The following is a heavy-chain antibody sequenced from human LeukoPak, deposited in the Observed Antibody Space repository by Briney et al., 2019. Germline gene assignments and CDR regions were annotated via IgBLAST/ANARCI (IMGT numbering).Heavy chain of an antibody. D-gene: IGHD2-2*01. CDR2: ISSSSNYI. J-gene: IGHJ6*03. CDR3: ARDQEIVVVPAAMGPPQYYYYMDV. CDR1: GFTFSSYS. V-gene: IGHV3-21*01. Sequence: GGSLRLSCAASGFTFSSYSMNWVRQAPGKGLEWVSSISSSSNYIYYADSVKGRFTISRDNAKNSLYLQMNSLRAEDTAVYYCARDQEIVVVPAAMGPPQYYYYMDVWGKGTTVTVSS.